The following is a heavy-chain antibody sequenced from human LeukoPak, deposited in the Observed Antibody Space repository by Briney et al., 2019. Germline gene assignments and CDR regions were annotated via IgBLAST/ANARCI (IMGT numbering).Heavy chain of an antibody. D-gene: IGHD1-26*01. Sequence: SETLSLTCTVSGGSISSSSYYWNWIRQPPGKGLEWIGSVNYGGPTYYNPSLKSRVTISVDTSRNQFSRKLRPVTAADTSVYYCGRHDSGTYSRFDYWGQGSLVTVSS. V-gene: IGHV4-39*01. CDR3: GRHDSGTYSRFDY. J-gene: IGHJ4*02. CDR2: VNYGGPT. CDR1: GGSISSSSYY.